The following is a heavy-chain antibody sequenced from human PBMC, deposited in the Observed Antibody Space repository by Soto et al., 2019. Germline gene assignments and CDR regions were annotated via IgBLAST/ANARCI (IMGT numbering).Heavy chain of an antibody. D-gene: IGHD6-13*01. V-gene: IGHV1-46*01. CDR1: GYTFISHY. CDR2: INPNGTYT. CDR3: VREGGAEAKMFDY. J-gene: IGHJ4*02. Sequence: QVHLVQSGAEVKEPGASVKVSCKAIGYTFISHYIHWVRQAPGQGLEWMGAINPNGTYTTYAQKFQDRLTMTRDTSATTVYMELSSLRSDDTAVYYCVREGGAEAKMFDYWGQGTLVTVSS.